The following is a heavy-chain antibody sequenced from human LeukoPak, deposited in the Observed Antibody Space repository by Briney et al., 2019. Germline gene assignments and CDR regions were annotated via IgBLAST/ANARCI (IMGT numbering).Heavy chain of an antibody. CDR3: ARGGDFWSGYYSPTEDY. CDR1: GGSISSGSHY. J-gene: IGHJ4*02. CDR2: IYTSGST. D-gene: IGHD3-3*01. V-gene: IGHV4-61*02. Sequence: PSETLSLTCTVSGGSISSGSHYWSWIRQPAGKGLEWIGRIYTSGSTNYSPSLKSRVTISVDTSKNQFSLKLSSVTAADTAVYYCARGGDFWSGYYSPTEDYWGQGILVTVSS.